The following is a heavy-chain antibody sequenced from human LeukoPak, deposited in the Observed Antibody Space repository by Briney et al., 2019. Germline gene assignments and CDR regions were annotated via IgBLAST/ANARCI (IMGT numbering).Heavy chain of an antibody. J-gene: IGHJ4*02. CDR1: GFTFGGHA. Sequence: PGGSLRLFCTASGFTFGGHALMWLGQAPGKGRQGVGFIRSNTYGGTTESAASVKGRFTISRDDSKSIAYLQMNSLRAEDTAVYYCARARPFSSGYYCLDYWGQGTLVTVSS. CDR3: ARARPFSSGYYCLDY. CDR2: IRSNTYGGTT. D-gene: IGHD3-22*01. V-gene: IGHV3-49*03.